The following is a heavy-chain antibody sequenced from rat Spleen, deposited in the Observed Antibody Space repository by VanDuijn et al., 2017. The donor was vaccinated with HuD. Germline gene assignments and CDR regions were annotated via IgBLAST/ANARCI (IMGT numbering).Heavy chain of an antibody. CDR3: SRPGYGYPFAY. CDR1: GFIFSVYN. CDR2: ISYDGSGT. D-gene: IGHD1-7*01. J-gene: IGHJ3*01. V-gene: IGHV5-7*01. Sequence: EVQLVESGGGFVEPGRSLKLSCAASGFIFSVYNMAWVRQAPKKGLEWVATISYDGSGTYYRDSVKGRFTISRDNAKITLYLQMDGLRSEDTATYYCSRPGYGYPFAYWGQGTLVTVSS.